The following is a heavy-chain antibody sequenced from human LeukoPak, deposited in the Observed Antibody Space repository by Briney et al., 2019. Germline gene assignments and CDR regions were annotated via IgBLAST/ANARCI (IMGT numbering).Heavy chain of an antibody. D-gene: IGHD3-16*02. V-gene: IGHV7-4-1*02. CDR3: ARVDYVWGSYRYFDY. J-gene: IGHJ4*02. Sequence: GASVKVSCKASGYTLTSYAMNWVRQAPGQGLEWMGWINTNTGNPTYAQGFTGRFVFSLDTSVSTAYLQISSLKAEDTAVYYCARVDYVWGSYRYFDYWGQGTLVTVPS. CDR1: GYTLTSYA. CDR2: INTNTGNP.